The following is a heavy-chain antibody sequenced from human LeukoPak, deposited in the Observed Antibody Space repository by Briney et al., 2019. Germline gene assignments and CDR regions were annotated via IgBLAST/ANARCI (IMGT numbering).Heavy chain of an antibody. Sequence: GGSLRLSCTASGFTFSSYTMNWVRQAPGQGLEWISSITSNRKYIYYADSVKGRFTISRDNAKNSLYLQMNSLRAEDTAIYYCSRGGYCSGGTCYVGDHWGQGSLVIVSS. CDR1: GFTFSSYT. D-gene: IGHD2-15*01. CDR2: ITSNRKYI. CDR3: SRGGYCSGGTCYVGDH. V-gene: IGHV3-21*01. J-gene: IGHJ4*02.